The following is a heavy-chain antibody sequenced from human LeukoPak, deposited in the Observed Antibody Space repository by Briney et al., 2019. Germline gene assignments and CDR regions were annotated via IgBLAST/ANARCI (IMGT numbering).Heavy chain of an antibody. Sequence: GGSLRLSCAASGFSFSSHWMSWVRQAPGKGLEWVAKIKQDGNEKYYVDSVKGRFTISRDNAKNSLYLQMNSLRVEDTAVYYCARDPLTLYNYYMDVWGKGTTVTVSS. CDR2: IKQDGNEK. CDR1: GFSFSSHW. V-gene: IGHV3-7*01. J-gene: IGHJ6*03. CDR3: ARDPLTLYNYYMDV. D-gene: IGHD3-9*01.